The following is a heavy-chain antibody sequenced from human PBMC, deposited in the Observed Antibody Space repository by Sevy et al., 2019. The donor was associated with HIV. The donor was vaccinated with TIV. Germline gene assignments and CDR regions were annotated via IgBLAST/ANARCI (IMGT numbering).Heavy chain of an antibody. D-gene: IGHD2-8*01. CDR1: GYTFTGYY. CDR3: AILGYCSKTICSP. CDR2: FNPDTGDT. Sequence: ASVKVSCTASGYTFTGYYMHWVRQAPGRGLEWLGWFNPDTGDTNYAQTFQGRVAMTRDTSISTAYLELISLRSDDTAVYFCAILGYCSKTICSPWGQGTLVTVSS. J-gene: IGHJ4*01. V-gene: IGHV1-2*02.